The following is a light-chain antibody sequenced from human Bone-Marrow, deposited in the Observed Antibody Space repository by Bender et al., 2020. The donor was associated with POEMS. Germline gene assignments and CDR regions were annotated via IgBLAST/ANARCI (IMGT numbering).Light chain of an antibody. J-gene: IGLJ2*01. CDR2: EAN. CDR3: VAWDDTLNGWV. Sequence: QSALTQPASVSGSPGQSITISCTGTSSGVGSYNLVSWYQQHPGKAPKLMIYEANKRPSGVPDRFSGSMSGTSASLAISGLHAEDEADYYCVAWDDTLNGWVFGGGTKLTVL. V-gene: IGLV2-14*02. CDR1: SSGVGSYNL.